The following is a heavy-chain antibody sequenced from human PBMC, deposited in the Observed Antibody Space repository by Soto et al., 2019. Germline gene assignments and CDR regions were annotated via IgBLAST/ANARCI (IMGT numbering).Heavy chain of an antibody. V-gene: IGHV4-59*01. CDR2: IYYSGST. CDR1: GGSISSYY. Sequence: SETLSLTCTVSGGSISSYYWSWIRQPPGKGLEWIGYIYYSGSTNYNPSLKSRVTISVDTSKNQFSLKLSSVTAADTAVYYCAKGVVVTAIPPDVWGQGTTVTVSS. CDR3: AKGVVVTAIPPDV. J-gene: IGHJ6*02. D-gene: IGHD2-21*02.